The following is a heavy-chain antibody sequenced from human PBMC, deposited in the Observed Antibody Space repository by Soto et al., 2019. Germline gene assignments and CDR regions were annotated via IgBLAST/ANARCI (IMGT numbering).Heavy chain of an antibody. V-gene: IGHV4-31*03. Sequence: QVQLQESGPGLVKPSQTLFLTCTVSGGSISTGGYYWRWIRQHPGRGLEWIGYIYHSGMTFSHPSLHSRVAIAIDTSKNKFSLKLSSVTAAYTAVYYCATVRWELHDAFEIWGQGTMVSVSS. CDR1: GGSISTGGYY. CDR2: IYHSGMT. D-gene: IGHD1-26*01. CDR3: ATVRWELHDAFEI. J-gene: IGHJ3*02.